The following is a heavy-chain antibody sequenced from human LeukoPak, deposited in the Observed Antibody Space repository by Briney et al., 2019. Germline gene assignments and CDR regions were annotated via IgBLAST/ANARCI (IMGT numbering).Heavy chain of an antibody. D-gene: IGHD4-17*01. CDR1: GYTLTELS. CDR3: ATGPYDYGDYGFGY. J-gene: IGHJ4*02. V-gene: IGHV1-24*01. Sequence: ASVKVSCKVSGYTLTELSMHWVRQAPGKGLEWMGGFDPEDGETIYAQKFQGRVTMTEDTSTDTAYMELSSLRSEDTAVYYCATGPYDYGDYGFGYWGQGTLVTVSS. CDR2: FDPEDGET.